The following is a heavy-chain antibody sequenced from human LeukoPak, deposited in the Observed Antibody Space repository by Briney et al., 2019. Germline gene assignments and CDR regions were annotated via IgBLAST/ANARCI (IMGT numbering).Heavy chain of an antibody. D-gene: IGHD3-22*01. J-gene: IGHJ4*02. CDR1: GFTFNSYA. CDR2: ISGSGGST. Sequence: GGSLRLSCAASGFTFNSYAMSCVRQAPGKGLEWVSGISGSGGSTYYADSVKGRFTISRDNSRNTLYLQMNSLRAEDTAVYYCAKARADGSGYSDWGQGTLVTVSS. CDR3: AKARADGSGYSD. V-gene: IGHV3-23*01.